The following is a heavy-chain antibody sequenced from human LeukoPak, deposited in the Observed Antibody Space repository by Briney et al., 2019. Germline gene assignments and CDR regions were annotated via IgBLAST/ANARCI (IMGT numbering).Heavy chain of an antibody. CDR2: IYTSGST. CDR3: ARDPGGYGDYYFDY. J-gene: IGHJ4*02. CDR1: GGSISSGSYY. D-gene: IGHD4-17*01. V-gene: IGHV4-61*02. Sequence: PSETLSLTCTVSGGSISSGSYYWSWIRQPAGKGLEWIGRIYTSGSTNYNPSLKSRVTIPVDTSKNQFSLKLSSVTAADTAVYYCARDPGGYGDYYFDYWGQGTLVTVSS.